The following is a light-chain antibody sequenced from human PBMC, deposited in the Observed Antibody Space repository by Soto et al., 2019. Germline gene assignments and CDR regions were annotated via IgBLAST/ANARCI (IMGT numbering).Light chain of an antibody. V-gene: IGKV1-5*03. CDR1: QSMSDS. Sequence: DIPMTQSPSTLSASVGDRVTITCRASQSMSDSLAWYQQRPGKAPRLLIYKASYLESGVPSRFSGSGSGAEFTLTISSLQPDDFATYFCLQYSTYPFTFGGGTKVEIK. CDR2: KAS. CDR3: LQYSTYPFT. J-gene: IGKJ4*01.